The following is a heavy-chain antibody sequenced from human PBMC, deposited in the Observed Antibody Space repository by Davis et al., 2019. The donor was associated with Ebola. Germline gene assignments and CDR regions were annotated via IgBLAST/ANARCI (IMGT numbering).Heavy chain of an antibody. CDR3: ARVHYDFWSGYYLFDY. V-gene: IGHV3-23*01. CDR2: ISGSGGST. Sequence: GESLKISCAASGFTFSSYAMSWVRQAPGKGLEWVSAISGSGGSTYYADSVKGRFTISRDNSKNTLYLQMNSLRAEDTAVYYCARVHYDFWSGYYLFDYWGQGTLVTVSS. CDR1: GFTFSSYA. J-gene: IGHJ4*02. D-gene: IGHD3-3*01.